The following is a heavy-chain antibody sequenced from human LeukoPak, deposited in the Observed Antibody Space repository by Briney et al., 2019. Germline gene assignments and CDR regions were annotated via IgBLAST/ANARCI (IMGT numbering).Heavy chain of an antibody. V-gene: IGHV4-61*05. CDR2: IYYSGST. D-gene: IGHD3-10*01. CDR3: ARVKGTRTDY. J-gene: IGHJ4*02. CDR1: GGSISSSSYY. Sequence: PSETLSLTCTVSGGSISSSSYYWGWIRQPPGKGLEWIGYIYYSGSTNYNPSLKSRVTISVDTSKNQFSLKLSSVTAADAAVYYCARVKGTRTDYWGQGTLVTVSS.